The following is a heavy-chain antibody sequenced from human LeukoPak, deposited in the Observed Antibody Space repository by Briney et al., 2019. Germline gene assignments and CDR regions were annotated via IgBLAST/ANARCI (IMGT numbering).Heavy chain of an antibody. V-gene: IGHV3-21*01. CDR3: ARAIFSSGWYLVDY. D-gene: IGHD6-19*01. CDR1: GFPFSSHN. Sequence: GGSLRLSCAASGFPFSSHNMNWVRQAPGKGLEWVSYITSSSNYIYYADSVKGRFTISRDNAKNSLYLQMNSLRAEDTAVYYCARAIFSSGWYLVDYWGPGTLVTVSS. J-gene: IGHJ4*02. CDR2: ITSSSNYI.